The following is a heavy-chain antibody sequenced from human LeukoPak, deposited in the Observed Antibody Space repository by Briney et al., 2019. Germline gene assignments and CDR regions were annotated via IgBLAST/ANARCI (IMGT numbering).Heavy chain of an antibody. CDR1: GGSISSSSYY. J-gene: IGHJ3*02. CDR3: ARGPTVTNDAFDI. V-gene: IGHV4-39*07. CDR2: IYYSGST. D-gene: IGHD4-17*01. Sequence: SETLSLTCTVSGGSISSSSYYWGWIRQPPGTGLEWIGSIYYSGSTYYNPSLKSRVTISVDTSKNQFSLKLSSVTAADTAVYYCARGPTVTNDAFDIWGQGTMVTVSS.